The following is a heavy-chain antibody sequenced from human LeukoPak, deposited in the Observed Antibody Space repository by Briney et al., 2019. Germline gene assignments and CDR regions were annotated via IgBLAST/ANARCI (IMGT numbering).Heavy chain of an antibody. Sequence: GGSLRLSCAASGFTFSSYGMHWVRQAPGKGLEWVAVISYDGSNKYYADSVKGRFTISRDNSENTLYLQMNSLRAEDTAVYYCAKDATGTSSFDYWGQGTLVTVSS. V-gene: IGHV3-30*18. D-gene: IGHD1-1*01. CDR3: AKDATGTSSFDY. J-gene: IGHJ4*02. CDR2: ISYDGSNK. CDR1: GFTFSSYG.